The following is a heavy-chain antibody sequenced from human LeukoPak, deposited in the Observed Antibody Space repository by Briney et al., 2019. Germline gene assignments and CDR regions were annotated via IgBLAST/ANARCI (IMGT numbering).Heavy chain of an antibody. J-gene: IGHJ5*02. CDR3: ARNAGNSGYGCDL. CDR2: LRYTGET. V-gene: IGHV3-48*01. D-gene: IGHD5-12*01. Sequence: GGSLRLSCAASGFTFSQYSINWVRQAPGKGLEWVSHLRYTGETFYADSVKGRFTISRDNVRNSLYLQMNSLRAEDTAMYYCARNAGNSGYGCDLWGQGTLVTVSS. CDR1: GFTFSQYS.